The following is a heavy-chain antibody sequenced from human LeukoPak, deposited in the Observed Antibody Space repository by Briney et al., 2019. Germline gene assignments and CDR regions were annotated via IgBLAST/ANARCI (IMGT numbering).Heavy chain of an antibody. V-gene: IGHV5-51*01. CDR1: GYTFTSYW. J-gene: IGHJ4*02. CDR2: IYPGDSDL. CDR3: TRHEEVASITSFAY. D-gene: IGHD5-24*01. Sequence: GESLKISCKGSGYTFTSYWIGWVRQMPGKGLEWTGIIYPGDSDLRYNPSFQGQVTISADKSINTAYLQWSSLKASDTAMYYCTRHEEVASITSFAYWGQGTLVTVSS.